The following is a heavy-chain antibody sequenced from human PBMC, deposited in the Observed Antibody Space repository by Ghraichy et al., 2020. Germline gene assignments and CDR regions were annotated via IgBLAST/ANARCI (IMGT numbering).Heavy chain of an antibody. V-gene: IGHV3-23*01. J-gene: IGHJ4*02. CDR2: ISAGGDTT. CDR1: GFTFSTYT. D-gene: IGHD2-15*01. Sequence: LSLTCAASGFTFSTYTMTWVRQPPGEGLEWLSAISAGGDTTNYADSVRGRFTISRDNSKNTLYLQLDSLTAEDTAVYYCAKGYCSGRTCLYYLDHWGQGTLVTVSS. CDR3: AKGYCSGRTCLYYLDH.